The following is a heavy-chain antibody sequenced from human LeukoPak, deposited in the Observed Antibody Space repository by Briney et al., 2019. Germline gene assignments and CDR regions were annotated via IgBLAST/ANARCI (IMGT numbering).Heavy chain of an antibody. D-gene: IGHD1-1*01. CDR2: IHHSGST. CDR1: GGSISSGFS. J-gene: IGHJ4*02. CDR3: ARETTGSYYSDY. Sequence: SETLSLTCAVSGGSISSGFSWSWIRQPPGKGLEWIGYIHHSGSTYYNPSLKSRVTISVDRSKNQFSLKLTSVTAADTAVYYCARETTGSYYSDYWGQGTLVTVSS. V-gene: IGHV4-30-2*01.